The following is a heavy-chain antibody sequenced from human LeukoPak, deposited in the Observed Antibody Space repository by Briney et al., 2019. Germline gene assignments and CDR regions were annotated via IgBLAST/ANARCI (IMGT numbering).Heavy chain of an antibody. J-gene: IGHJ5*02. V-gene: IGHV4-30-2*01. CDR2: IYHSGST. CDR3: ARDQGRT. Sequence: PSETLSLTCAVSGGSISSGGYSWSWIRQPPGKGLERIGYIYHSGSTYYNPSLKSRVTISVDRSKNQFSLKPSSVTAADTAVYYCARDQGRTWGQGTLVTVSS. D-gene: IGHD1-26*01. CDR1: GGSISSGGYS.